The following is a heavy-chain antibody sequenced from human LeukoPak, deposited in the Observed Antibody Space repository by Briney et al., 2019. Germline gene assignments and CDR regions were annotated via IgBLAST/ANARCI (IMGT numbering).Heavy chain of an antibody. CDR2: INPNNGAT. J-gene: IGHJ4*02. D-gene: IGHD2-8*02. CDR1: GYTFIAYY. Sequence: ASLKVSWKASGYTFIAYYMHCVRQAPGQGLEWMGWINPNNGATNYAQKFQGRVTISRDTSIATAYMELTSLISDDTAVYYCASEAFCAGGGCFLHRVASWGPGTLVTVSS. CDR3: ASEAFCAGGGCFLHRVAS. V-gene: IGHV1-2*02.